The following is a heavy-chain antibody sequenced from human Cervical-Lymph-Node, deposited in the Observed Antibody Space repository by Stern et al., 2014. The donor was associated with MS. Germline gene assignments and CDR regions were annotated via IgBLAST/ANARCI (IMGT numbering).Heavy chain of an antibody. CDR1: GG. D-gene: IGHD3-16*01. CDR3: ARGGGDNWFDP. J-gene: IGHJ5*02. Sequence: DQLVESGAEVKKPGSSVKISCKSSGGISWVRQAPGQGLEWMGVRTPCVGTQTNAQEAKARATITGDTSTNTAYLEVRSRKPDDRAGDYGARGGGDNWFDPWGQGTLVTVSS. V-gene: IGHV1-69*06. CDR2: RTPCVGTQ.